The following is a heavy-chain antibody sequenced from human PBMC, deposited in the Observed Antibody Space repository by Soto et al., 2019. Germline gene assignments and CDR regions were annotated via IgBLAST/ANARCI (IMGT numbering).Heavy chain of an antibody. CDR1: GGSIDSGGYY. Sequence: PSETLSLTCAVSGGSIDSGGYYWSWIRQHPGKGLEWVGHAYYSGTTYYSPSLKSRISISLDTSKNQFSLKLSSMTAADSAIYYCARGYKFPFHSWGHGNLVTVSS. CDR2: AYYSGTT. J-gene: IGHJ5*01. CDR3: ARGYKFPFHS. V-gene: IGHV4-31*11. D-gene: IGHD1-1*01.